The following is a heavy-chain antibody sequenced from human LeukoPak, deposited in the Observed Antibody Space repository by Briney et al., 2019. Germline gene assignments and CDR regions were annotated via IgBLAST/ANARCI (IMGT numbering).Heavy chain of an antibody. Sequence: ASVKVSCKASGYTFTGYYMHWVRQAPGQGLEWMGWISAYNGNTNYAQKLQGRVTMTTDTSTSTAYMELRSLRSDDTAVYYCARDPTYYSSSWYWFDPWGQGTLVTVSS. D-gene: IGHD6-13*01. CDR2: ISAYNGNT. CDR3: ARDPTYYSSSWYWFDP. J-gene: IGHJ5*02. V-gene: IGHV1-18*04. CDR1: GYTFTGYY.